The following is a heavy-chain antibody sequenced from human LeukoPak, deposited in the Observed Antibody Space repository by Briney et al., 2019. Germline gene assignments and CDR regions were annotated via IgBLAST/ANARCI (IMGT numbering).Heavy chain of an antibody. Sequence: PSETLSLTRTVSGGSISSGDYYWSWIRQPPGKGLEWIGYIYYSGSTYYNPSLKSRVTISVDTSKNQFSLKLSSVTAADTAVYYCARGLKWGDGNYFDYWGQGTLVTVSS. D-gene: IGHD1-26*01. J-gene: IGHJ4*02. CDR2: IYYSGST. CDR3: ARGLKWGDGNYFDY. V-gene: IGHV4-30-4*08. CDR1: GGSISSGDYY.